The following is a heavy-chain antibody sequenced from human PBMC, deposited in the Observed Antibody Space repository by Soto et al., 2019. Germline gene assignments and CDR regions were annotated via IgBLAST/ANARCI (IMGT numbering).Heavy chain of an antibody. CDR1: GFTVSSNY. D-gene: IGHD2-2*01. CDR3: AREAAIGLHDY. V-gene: IGHV3-53*01. CDR2: IYSGGST. Sequence: EVQLVESGGGLIQPGGSLRLSCAASGFTVSSNYMSWVRQAPGKGLEWVSVIYSGGSTYYADSVKGRFTISRDNSKNTLYRQMNILRAEDTAVYYCAREAAIGLHDYWGQGTLVTVSS. J-gene: IGHJ4*02.